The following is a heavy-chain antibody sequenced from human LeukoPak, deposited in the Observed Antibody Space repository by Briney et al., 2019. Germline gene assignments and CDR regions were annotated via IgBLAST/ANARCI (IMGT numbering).Heavy chain of an antibody. V-gene: IGHV3-21*01. J-gene: IGHJ4*02. CDR3: ARDSVTRYSSGWYPPCDY. CDR2: ISSSSSYI. Sequence: GGSLRLSCAASGFTFSSYSMNWVRQAPGKGLEWVSSISSSSSYIYYADSVKGRFTISRDNAKNSLYLQMNSLGAEDTAVYYCARDSVTRYSSGWYPPCDYWGQGTLVTVSS. CDR1: GFTFSSYS. D-gene: IGHD6-19*01.